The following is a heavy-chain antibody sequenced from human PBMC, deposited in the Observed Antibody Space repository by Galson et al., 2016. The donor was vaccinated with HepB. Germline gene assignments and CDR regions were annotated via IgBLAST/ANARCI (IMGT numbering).Heavy chain of an antibody. V-gene: IGHV3-30*03. J-gene: IGHJ6*03. Sequence: SLRLSCAASGFTFSSYGIHWVRQAPGKGLEWVAVILYDGGSKYYVDSVKGRFTISRDNSKNTLYLQMDSLRPENTAVYYCARAGGQYFYYMDVWGKGTTVTVSS. CDR1: GFTFSSYG. CDR2: ILYDGGSK. CDR3: ARAGGQYFYYMDV. D-gene: IGHD6-25*01.